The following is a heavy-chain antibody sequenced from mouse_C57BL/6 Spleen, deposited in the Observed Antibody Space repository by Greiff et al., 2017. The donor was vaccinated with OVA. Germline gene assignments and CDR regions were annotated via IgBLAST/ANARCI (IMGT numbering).Heavy chain of an antibody. D-gene: IGHD2-5*01. CDR2: IWSGGST. V-gene: IGHV2-2*01. CDR3: ARKNSNYPFAY. J-gene: IGHJ3*01. Sequence: VQGVESGPGLVQPSQSLSITCTVSGFSLTSYGVHWVRQSPGKGLEWLGVIWSGGSTDYNAAFISRLSISKDNSKSQVFFKMNSLQADDTAIYYCARKNSNYPFAYWGQGTLVTVSA. CDR1: GFSLTSYG.